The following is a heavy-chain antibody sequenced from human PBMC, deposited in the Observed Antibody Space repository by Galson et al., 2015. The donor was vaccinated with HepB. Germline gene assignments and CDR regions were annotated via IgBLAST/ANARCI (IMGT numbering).Heavy chain of an antibody. CDR2: IHNSATT. Sequence: ETLSLTCTVSGASISSNAFYWGWIRQPPGRGLEWVASIHNSATTYYNPSLKSRLTISVDTSNNQFSLRLSSVTAADTAVFYCARHSGSYRNDAFDIWGQGTVVTVSS. CDR1: GASISSNAFY. CDR3: ARHSGSYRNDAFDI. D-gene: IGHD1-26*01. J-gene: IGHJ3*02. V-gene: IGHV4-39*01.